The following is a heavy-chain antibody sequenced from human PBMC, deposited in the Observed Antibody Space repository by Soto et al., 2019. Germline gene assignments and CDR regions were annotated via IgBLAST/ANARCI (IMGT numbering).Heavy chain of an antibody. CDR2: INAGNSKT. V-gene: IGHV1-3*01. CDR1: GDTFINYG. Sequence: VSVKVCCKAPGDTFINYGMHWVRHAPGKRPEWLGWINAGNSKTNYSEKFEGRVTFTRDTVATTVNMELTSLTSEDTAVYYCGRDQSGTGYYVDWFDPWGQGTLVTV. D-gene: IGHD3-10*02. CDR3: GRDQSGTGYYVDWFDP. J-gene: IGHJ5*02.